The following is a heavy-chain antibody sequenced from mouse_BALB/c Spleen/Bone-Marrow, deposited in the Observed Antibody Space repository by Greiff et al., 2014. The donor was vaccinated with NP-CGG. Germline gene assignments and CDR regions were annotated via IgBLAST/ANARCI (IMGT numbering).Heavy chain of an antibody. V-gene: IGHV1S81*02. D-gene: IGHD4-1*01. Sequence: QVQLKQSGAELVKPGTSVKLSCKASGYTFTTYYMYWVKQRPGQGLEWIGEINPNNGGTNFKEKFKSKATLTVDKSSSTAYMQLGSLTSEDSAVYYCTRGRTWDFDYWGQGTTLTVSS. CDR3: TRGRTWDFDY. CDR2: INPNNGGT. J-gene: IGHJ2*01. CDR1: GYTFTTYY.